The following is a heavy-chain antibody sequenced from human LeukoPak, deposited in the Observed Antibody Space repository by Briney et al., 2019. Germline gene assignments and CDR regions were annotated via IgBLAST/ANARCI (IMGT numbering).Heavy chain of an antibody. CDR3: TRGYYYGLDV. CDR2: IYYSGST. CDR1: GGSISSYY. D-gene: IGHD3-10*01. J-gene: IGHJ6*04. Sequence: SETLSLTCTVSGGSISSYYWSWIRQPPGKGLEWIGYIYYSGSTNYNPSLKSRVTISVDTSKNQFSLKLSSVTAADTAVYYCTRGYYYGLDVWGKGTTVTVSS. V-gene: IGHV4-59*01.